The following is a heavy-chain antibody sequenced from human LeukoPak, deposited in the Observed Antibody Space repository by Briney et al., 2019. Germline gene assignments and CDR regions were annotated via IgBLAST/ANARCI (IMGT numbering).Heavy chain of an antibody. D-gene: IGHD6-13*01. CDR2: IIPIFGTA. CDR1: GGTFSSYA. CDR3: ARDYISVKQLTPRVNWFDP. J-gene: IGHJ5*02. Sequence: SVKVSCKASGGTFSSYAISWLRQAPGQGLEWMGGIIPIFGTANYAQKFQGRVTITADESTSTAYMELSSLRSEDTAVYYCARDYISVKQLTPRVNWFDPWGQGTLVTVSS. V-gene: IGHV1-69*13.